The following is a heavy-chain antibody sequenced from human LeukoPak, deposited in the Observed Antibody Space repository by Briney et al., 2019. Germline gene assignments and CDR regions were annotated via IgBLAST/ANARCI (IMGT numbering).Heavy chain of an antibody. V-gene: IGHV3-7*03. J-gene: IGHJ4*02. CDR3: ARSSSIAARDFDY. CDR1: GFTFSSYW. CDR2: IKQDGSEK. D-gene: IGHD6-6*01. Sequence: GGSLRLSFAASGFTFSSYWMSLVRQAPGKGLEWVANIKQDGSEKYYVDSVKGRLTISRDNAKNSLYLQMNSLRAEDTAVYYCARSSSIAARDFDYWGQGTLVTVS.